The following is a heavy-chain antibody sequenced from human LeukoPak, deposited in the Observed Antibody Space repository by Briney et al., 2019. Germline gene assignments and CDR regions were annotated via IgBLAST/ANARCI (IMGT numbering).Heavy chain of an antibody. CDR1: GFTFNGYS. D-gene: IGHD2-21*02. CDR3: ARNRGDPSYFDY. Sequence: GGSLRLSCTASGFTFNGYSMNWVRQAPGKGLEWVSSISTSSSYIYYADSVKGRFTISRNIPKNSLYLQMNSLRAVDTVVYYCARNRGDPSYFDYWGQGTLVTVSS. V-gene: IGHV3-21*01. J-gene: IGHJ4*02. CDR2: ISTSSSYI.